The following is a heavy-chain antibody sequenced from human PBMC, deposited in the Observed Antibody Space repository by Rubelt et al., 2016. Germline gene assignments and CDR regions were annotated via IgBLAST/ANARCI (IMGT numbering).Heavy chain of an antibody. CDR3: AKEKSGSYPYYFDY. CDR1: GSTVSSNY. J-gene: IGHJ4*02. V-gene: IGHV3-53*04. D-gene: IGHD1-26*01. Sequence: PGGSLRLSCAASGSTVSSNYMSWVRQAPGKGLEWVSVIYSDGSTYYADSVKGRFTISRHNSKNTLYLQMNSLRAEDTAVYYCAKEKSGSYPYYFDYWGQGTLVTVSS. CDR2: IYSDGST.